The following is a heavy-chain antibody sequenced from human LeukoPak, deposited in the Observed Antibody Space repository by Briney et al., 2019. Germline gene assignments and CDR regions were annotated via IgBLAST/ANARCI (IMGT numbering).Heavy chain of an antibody. V-gene: IGHV3-21*01. CDR3: ASSPKLYSSSSG. Sequence: GGSLRLSCAASGFTFSSYSMNWVRQAPGKGLEWVSSISSSSSYIYYADSVKGRFTISRDNAKHSLYLQMNSLRAEDTAVYYCASSPKLYSSSSGWGQGTLVTVSS. D-gene: IGHD6-6*01. CDR1: GFTFSSYS. J-gene: IGHJ4*02. CDR2: ISSSSSYI.